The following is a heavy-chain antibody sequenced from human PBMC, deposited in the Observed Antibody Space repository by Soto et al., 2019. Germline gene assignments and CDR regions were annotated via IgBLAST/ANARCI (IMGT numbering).Heavy chain of an antibody. CDR2: FSAYNGNT. V-gene: IGHV1-18*01. J-gene: IGHJ4*02. D-gene: IGHD2-21*01. CDR1: GYTFTTYG. CDR3: ARDLVNNSPFDY. Sequence: PSVKVSCKASGYTFTTYGISWVRQAPGQGLEWMAWFSAYNGNTNLAQKFQGRVTMTADTSMSTAYMELRSLRSDDTAVYYCARDLVNNSPFDYWGQGTPVTVSS.